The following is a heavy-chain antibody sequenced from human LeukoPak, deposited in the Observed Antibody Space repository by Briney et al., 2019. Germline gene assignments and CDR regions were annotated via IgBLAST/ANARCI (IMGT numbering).Heavy chain of an antibody. CDR1: GFTFSSYA. Sequence: PGGSLRPSCAASGFTFSSYAMHWVRQAPGKGLEYVSAISSNGGSTYYANSVKGRFTISRHYSKNTLYVQMGSLRAEDMAVYYCARDREVAATPDGFAPWGQGTLVTVSS. CDR2: ISSNGGST. D-gene: IGHD2-15*01. V-gene: IGHV3-64*01. J-gene: IGHJ5*02. CDR3: ARDREVAATPDGFAP.